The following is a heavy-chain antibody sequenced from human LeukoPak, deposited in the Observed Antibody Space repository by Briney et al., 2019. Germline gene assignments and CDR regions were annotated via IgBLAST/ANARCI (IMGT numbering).Heavy chain of an antibody. V-gene: IGHV4-39*01. D-gene: IGHD2-15*01. CDR2: IYYSGST. CDR3: ARRSPRQGFFDY. Sequence: SETLSLTCTVSGGSISSSSYYWGWIRQPPGKGLEWIGSIYYSGSTYYNPSLKSRVTISVDTSKNQFSLKLSSVTAADTAVYYCARRSPRQGFFDYWGQGTLVTVSS. CDR1: GGSISSSSYY. J-gene: IGHJ4*02.